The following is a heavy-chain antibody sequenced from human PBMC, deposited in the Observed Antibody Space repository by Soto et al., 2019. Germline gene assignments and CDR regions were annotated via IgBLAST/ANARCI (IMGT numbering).Heavy chain of an antibody. V-gene: IGHV3-48*01. J-gene: IGHJ6*03. CDR2: ISSSSSTI. CDR3: ARDRVPLEYYMDV. CDR1: GFTFSSYS. D-gene: IGHD3-3*01. Sequence: GGSLRLSCAASGFTFSSYSMNWVRQAPGKGLEWVSYISSSSSTIYYADSVKGRFTISRDNAKNSLYLQMNSLRAEDTAVYYCARDRVPLEYYMDVWGKGTTVTVSS.